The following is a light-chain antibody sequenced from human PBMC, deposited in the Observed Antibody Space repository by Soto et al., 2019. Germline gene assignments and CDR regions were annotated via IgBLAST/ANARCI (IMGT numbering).Light chain of an antibody. J-gene: IGKJ4*01. CDR1: RSVGNNY. CDR3: QQYAYSPLN. Sequence: EIVLTQSPGTLSLSPGERATLSCRASRSVGNNYLAWYQQRPGQAPNLLIYDASSRATGIPDRFSGSGSGTDFTLTITRLEPEDSAMYYCQQYAYSPLNFGGGTKLDIK. CDR2: DAS. V-gene: IGKV3-20*01.